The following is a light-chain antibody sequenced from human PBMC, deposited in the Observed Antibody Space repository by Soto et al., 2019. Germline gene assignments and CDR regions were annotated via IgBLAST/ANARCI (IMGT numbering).Light chain of an antibody. CDR2: GAS. V-gene: IGKV3-20*01. Sequence: EIVLTQSPGTLSLSPGERVTLSCTASQSVSSNYLAWYQQKPGQAPRLLIYGASSRATGIPDRFSGSGSGTDFTLTISRLEPEDFAVYYCQQYGGSPRTFGQGTKVEIK. CDR3: QQYGGSPRT. J-gene: IGKJ1*01. CDR1: QSVSSNY.